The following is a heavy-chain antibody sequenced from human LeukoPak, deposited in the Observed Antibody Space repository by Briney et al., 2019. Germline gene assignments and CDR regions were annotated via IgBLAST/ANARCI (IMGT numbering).Heavy chain of an antibody. D-gene: IGHD3-22*01. J-gene: IGHJ2*01. CDR2: INHSGST. CDR3: ARVNFYDSSGRYWYFDL. CDR1: GGSFSGYY. V-gene: IGHV4-34*01. Sequence: PSETLSLTCAVYGGSFSGYYWSWIRQPPGKGLEWIVEINHSGSTNYNPSLKSRVTISVDTSKNQFSLKLSSVTAADTAVYYCARVNFYDSSGRYWYFDLWGRGTLVTVSS.